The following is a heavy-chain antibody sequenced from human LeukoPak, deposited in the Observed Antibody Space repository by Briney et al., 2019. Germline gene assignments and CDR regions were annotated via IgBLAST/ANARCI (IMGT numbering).Heavy chain of an antibody. Sequence: SETLSLTCTVSGYSISSGYYWGWIRQPPGKGLEWIGNIYHSGSTHYNPSLKSRVTISADTSKHQFSLMLSSVTASATVIYYCARGNNWNNSLNYWGQGTLVTVSS. CDR1: GYSISSGYY. CDR3: ARGNNWNNSLNY. V-gene: IGHV4-38-2*02. J-gene: IGHJ4*02. CDR2: IYHSGST. D-gene: IGHD1/OR15-1a*01.